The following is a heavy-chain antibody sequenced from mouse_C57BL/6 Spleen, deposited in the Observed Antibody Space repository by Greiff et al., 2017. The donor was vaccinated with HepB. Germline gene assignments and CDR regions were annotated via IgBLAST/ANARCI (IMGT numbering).Heavy chain of an antibody. D-gene: IGHD2-4*01. CDR3: ARGGYDYDEGYFDY. J-gene: IGHJ2*01. V-gene: IGHV1-80*01. CDR1: GYAFSSYW. CDR2: IYPGDGDT. Sequence: VKLMESGPELVKPGASVKISCKASGYAFSSYWMNWVKQRPGKGLEWIGQIYPGDGDTNYNGKFKGKATLTADKSSSTAYMQLSSLTSEDSAVYFCARGGYDYDEGYFDYWGQGTTLTVSS.